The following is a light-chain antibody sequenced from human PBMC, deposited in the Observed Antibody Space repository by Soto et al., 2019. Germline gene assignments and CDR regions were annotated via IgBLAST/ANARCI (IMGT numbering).Light chain of an antibody. J-gene: IGKJ2*01. CDR2: WAS. CDR1: QSVLYSSNNKNY. V-gene: IGKV4-1*01. CDR3: QQYYSTPPYT. Sequence: DIVMTQSPDSLAVSLGERATINCKSSQSVLYSSNNKNYLAWYRQKPGQPPKLLIYWASIRGSGVPDRISGSGSGTDFTLTIISLQAEDVAVYYCQQYYSTPPYTFGQGTKLEIK.